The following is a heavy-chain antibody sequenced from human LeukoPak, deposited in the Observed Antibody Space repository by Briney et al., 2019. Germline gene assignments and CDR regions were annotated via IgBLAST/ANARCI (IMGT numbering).Heavy chain of an antibody. Sequence: TSETLSLTCTVSGGSISSSSYYWGWIRQPPGKGLEWIGSIYYSGSTYYNPSLKSRVTISVDTSKNQFSLKLSSVTAADTAVYYCARGSWVVVPAAIDYWGQGTLVTVSS. CDR1: GGSISSSSYY. CDR3: ARGSWVVVPAAIDY. D-gene: IGHD2-2*01. V-gene: IGHV4-39*01. J-gene: IGHJ4*02. CDR2: IYYSGST.